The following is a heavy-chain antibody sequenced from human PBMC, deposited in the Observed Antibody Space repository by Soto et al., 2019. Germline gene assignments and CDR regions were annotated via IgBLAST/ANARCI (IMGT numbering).Heavy chain of an antibody. CDR3: ARASHYDILTGPEYYFDY. CDR2: ISSSSSYI. CDR1: GFTFSSYS. Sequence: GESLKISCAASGFTFSSYSMNWVRQASGKGLEWVSSISSSSSYIYYADSVKGRFTISRDNAKNSLYLQMNSLRAEDTAVYYCARASHYDILTGPEYYFDYWGQGTLVTVSS. V-gene: IGHV3-21*01. D-gene: IGHD3-9*01. J-gene: IGHJ4*02.